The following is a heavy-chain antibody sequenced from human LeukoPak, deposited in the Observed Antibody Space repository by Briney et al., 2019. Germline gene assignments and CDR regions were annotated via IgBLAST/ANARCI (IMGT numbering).Heavy chain of an antibody. V-gene: IGHV4-61*02. CDR1: GGSISSGSYY. D-gene: IGHD1-26*01. CDR2: IYTSGST. J-gene: IGHJ5*02. Sequence: PSETLSPTCTVSGGSISSGSYYWSWIRQPAGKGLEWIGRIYTSGSTNYNPSLKSRVTISVDTSKNQFSLKLSSVTAADTAVYYCARDREGATTSNWFDPWGQGTLVTVSS. CDR3: ARDREGATTSNWFDP.